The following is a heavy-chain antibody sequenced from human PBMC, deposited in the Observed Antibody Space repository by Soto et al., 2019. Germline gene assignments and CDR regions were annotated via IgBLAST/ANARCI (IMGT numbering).Heavy chain of an antibody. J-gene: IGHJ3*02. CDR3: ARDRGFPDSFDI. V-gene: IGHV3-74*01. Sequence: GGSPRLSCATPRIHFGSLLVDWGPPAPGKGLVWVSHINSDGSTIVYADSVKGRFTISRDNAKNTLYLEMNSLRVEDTAVYYCARDRGFPDSFDIWGQGTVVTVSS. D-gene: IGHD3-10*01. CDR1: RIHFGSLL. CDR2: INSDGSTI.